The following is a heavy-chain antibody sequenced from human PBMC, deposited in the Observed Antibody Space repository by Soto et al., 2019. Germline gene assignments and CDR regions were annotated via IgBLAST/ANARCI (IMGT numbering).Heavy chain of an antibody. CDR2: IIPIFGTA. D-gene: IGHD1-1*01. V-gene: IGHV1-69*05. CDR1: GGTFSSYA. CDR3: ARRTTGNSFXF. J-gene: IGHJ4*02. Sequence: ASVKVSCKASGGTFSSYAISWVRQAPGQGLEWMGGIIPIFGTANYAQKFQGRLTITKDSSKNQVVLTMTNLDPVDTATYYCARRTTGNSFXFWGQGTLVTVSS.